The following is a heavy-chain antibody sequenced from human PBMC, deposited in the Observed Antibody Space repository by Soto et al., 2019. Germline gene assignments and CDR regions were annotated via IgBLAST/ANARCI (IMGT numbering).Heavy chain of an antibody. Sequence: SETLSLTCTVSGGSISSYYWSWIRQPPGKGLEWIGYIYYSGSTNYNPSLKSRVTISVDTSKNQFSLKLSSVTAADTAVYYCARHLRGGYCSGGSCYPVYYYYYMDVWGKGTTVTVSS. CDR2: IYYSGST. D-gene: IGHD2-15*01. CDR3: ARHLRGGYCSGGSCYPVYYYYYMDV. V-gene: IGHV4-59*08. CDR1: GGSISSYY. J-gene: IGHJ6*03.